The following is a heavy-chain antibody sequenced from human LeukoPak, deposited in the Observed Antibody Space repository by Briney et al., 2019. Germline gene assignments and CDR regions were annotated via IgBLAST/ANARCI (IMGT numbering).Heavy chain of an antibody. V-gene: IGHV3-21*01. J-gene: IGHJ4*02. CDR1: GFTFSSYT. Sequence: GGSLRLSCAASGFTFSSYTMNWVRQAPGEGLEWVSSISISSSYIYYADSVKGRFTISRDNAKNSLYLQMNSLKSEDSAAYYCARGPAANSGNYYAGDYWGQGTLVTVSS. CDR3: ARGPAANSGNYYAGDY. D-gene: IGHD1-26*01. CDR2: ISISSSYI.